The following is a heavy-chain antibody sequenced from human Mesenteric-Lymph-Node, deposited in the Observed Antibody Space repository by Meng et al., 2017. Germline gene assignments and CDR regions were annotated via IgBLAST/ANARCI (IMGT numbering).Heavy chain of an antibody. CDR3: ARRRGGSGRDC. D-gene: IGHD3-10*01. J-gene: IGHJ4*02. Sequence: QRQLQESGPGPVKPSETLSLTCTVSGGSISSSNYYWDWIRQPPGKGLEWIGAIYHSGSTSYNPSLQSRVTMFVDTSKNQFSLMLTSVTATDTAVYYCARRRGGSGRDCWGQGTLVTVSS. V-gene: IGHV4-39*01. CDR1: GGSISSSNYY. CDR2: IYHSGST.